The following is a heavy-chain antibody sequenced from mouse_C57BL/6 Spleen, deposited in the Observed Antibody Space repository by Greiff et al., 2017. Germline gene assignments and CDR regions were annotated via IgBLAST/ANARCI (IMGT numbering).Heavy chain of an antibody. CDR3: ASSYYAMDY. V-gene: IGHV5-17*01. J-gene: IGHJ4*01. CDR2: ISSGSSTI. Sequence: EVMLVESGGGLVKPGGSLKLSCAASGFTFSDYGMHWVRQAPEKGLEWVAYISSGSSTIYYADTVKGRFTISKDNAKNTLFLQSTSLRSEDTAMYYCASSYYAMDYWGQGTSVTVSS. CDR1: GFTFSDYG.